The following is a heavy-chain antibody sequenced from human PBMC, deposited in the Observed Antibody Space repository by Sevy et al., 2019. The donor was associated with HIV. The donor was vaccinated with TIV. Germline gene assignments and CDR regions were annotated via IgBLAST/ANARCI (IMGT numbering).Heavy chain of an antibody. V-gene: IGHV4-39*01. D-gene: IGHD4-17*01. CDR1: SGSISSSSYY. CDR3: ARYLRGDHAGGFDF. Sequence: SETLSLTCTVSSGSISSSSYYWGWIRQPPGKGLEWIGSIDYSGSTYYNPALKSRVTISGATSKNQFSLNLRSVTAAETAVYYCARYLRGDHAGGFDFWGQGTLVTVSS. J-gene: IGHJ5*01. CDR2: IDYSGST.